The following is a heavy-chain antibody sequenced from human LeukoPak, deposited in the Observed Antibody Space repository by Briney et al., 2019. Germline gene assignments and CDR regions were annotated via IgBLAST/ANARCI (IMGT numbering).Heavy chain of an antibody. J-gene: IGHJ6*02. CDR3: ARVTVWFGELLNYYGMDV. CDR1: GFAFSSYA. D-gene: IGHD3-10*01. CDR2: MSNDGVNR. Sequence: GGSLRLSCAASGFAFSSYAMHWVRQAPGKGLEWVAVMSNDGVNRFYAGSVKGRFTISRDNSKNTLYLQMNSLRAEDTAVYYCARVTVWFGELLNYYGMDVWGQGTTVTVSS. V-gene: IGHV3-30-3*01.